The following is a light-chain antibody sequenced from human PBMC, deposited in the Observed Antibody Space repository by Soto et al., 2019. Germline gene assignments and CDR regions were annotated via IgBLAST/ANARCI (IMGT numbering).Light chain of an antibody. CDR3: QTWDTGIVV. J-gene: IGLJ2*01. CDR2: VNSDGSH. CDR1: SGHSNYA. V-gene: IGLV4-69*01. Sequence: QLVLTQSPSASASLGASVKLTCTLSSGHSNYAIAWHQQQPEKGPRYLMKVNSDGSHSRGDGIPDRFSGSSSGAERYLTISSLQSEDEAEYYCQTWDTGIVVFGGGTKVTVL.